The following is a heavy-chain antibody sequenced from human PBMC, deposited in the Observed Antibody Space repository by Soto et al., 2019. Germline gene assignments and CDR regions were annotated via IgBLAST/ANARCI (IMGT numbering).Heavy chain of an antibody. CDR2: IYYSGTT. J-gene: IGHJ4*02. V-gene: IGHV4-28*01. D-gene: IGHD1-26*01. Sequence: QVQLQESGPGLVKPSDTLSLTCAVSGYSISSSNWWGWIRQPPGKGLEWIGYIYYSGTTYSNPSLKSRATISVDTPNNQFSLKLTSVTAVDTAVYYCARREIQGPIDYWGQGTLVTVSS. CDR1: GYSISSSNW. CDR3: ARREIQGPIDY.